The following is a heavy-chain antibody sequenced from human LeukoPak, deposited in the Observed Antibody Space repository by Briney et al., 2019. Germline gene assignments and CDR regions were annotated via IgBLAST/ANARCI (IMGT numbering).Heavy chain of an antibody. CDR3: GTNEGSSWTAIDY. V-gene: IGHV4-30-4*08. D-gene: IGHD6-13*01. Sequence: PSQTLSLTCTVSGGSISSGDYYWNWIRQPPGKGLEWIGYIHYTGTTYYNPFIKCRVTISVDTSNNQFSLKLNSVTAADTAVYYCGTNEGSSWTAIDYWGQGTLVTVSS. CDR2: IHYTGTT. CDR1: GGSISSGDYY. J-gene: IGHJ4*02.